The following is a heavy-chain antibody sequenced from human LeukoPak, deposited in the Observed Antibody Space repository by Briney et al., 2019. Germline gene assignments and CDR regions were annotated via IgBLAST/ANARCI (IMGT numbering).Heavy chain of an antibody. J-gene: IGHJ4*02. CDR1: GYTFTGYY. CDR3: ARGQTNRLLWFGELLSNINPFDY. V-gene: IGHV1-2*02. CDR2: INPNSGGT. Sequence: GASVKVSCKASGYTFTGYYMHWVRQAPGQGLEWMGWINPNSGGTNYAQKFQGRVTMSTDTSTSTVYMELRSLTSDDTAVYYCARGQTNRLLWFGELLSNINPFDYWGQGTLVTVSS. D-gene: IGHD3-10*01.